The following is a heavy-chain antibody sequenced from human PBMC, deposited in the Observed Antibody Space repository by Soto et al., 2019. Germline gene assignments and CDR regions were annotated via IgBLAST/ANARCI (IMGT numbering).Heavy chain of an antibody. J-gene: IGHJ4*02. D-gene: IGHD3-10*01. V-gene: IGHV3-30-3*01. CDR2: ISYDGSKK. Sequence: QVQLVESGGGVVQPGRSPRLSCAASGFTFSSYAMHWVRQAPGKGLEWVAVISYDGSKKYYADSVKGRFTISRDNSKNTLYLQMNSLRAEDTAVYYCARDPGSYFDYWGQGTLVNVSS. CDR3: ARDPGSYFDY. CDR1: GFTFSSYA.